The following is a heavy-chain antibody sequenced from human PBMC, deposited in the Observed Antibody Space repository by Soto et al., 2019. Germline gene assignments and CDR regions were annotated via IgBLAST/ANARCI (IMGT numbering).Heavy chain of an antibody. V-gene: IGHV3-48*03. D-gene: IGHD3-3*01. CDR2: ISSSGSTI. CDR1: GFTFSSYE. J-gene: IGHJ5*02. CDR3: ARAGYDFWSGYSLRVRRFNWFDP. Sequence: HPGGSLRLSCAASGFTFSSYEMNWVRQAPGKGLEWVSYISSSGSTIYYADSVKGRFTISRDNAKNSLYLQMNSLRAEDTAVYYCARAGYDFWSGYSLRVRRFNWFDPWGQGTLVTVSS.